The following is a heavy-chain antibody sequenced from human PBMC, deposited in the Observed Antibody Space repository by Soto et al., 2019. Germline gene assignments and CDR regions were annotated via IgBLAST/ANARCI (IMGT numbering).Heavy chain of an antibody. D-gene: IGHD3-10*01. CDR1: GFTFSSYS. J-gene: IGHJ6*02. V-gene: IGHV3-21*01. CDR2: ISSSSSYI. Sequence: GGSLRLSCAASGFTFSSYSMNWVRQAPGKGLEWVSSISSSSSYIYYADSVRGRFTISRDNANNSLYLQMNSLRAEDTAVYYCAGAKVRGVPLFGSGESYGMDVWGQGTTVTVSS. CDR3: AGAKVRGVPLFGSGESYGMDV.